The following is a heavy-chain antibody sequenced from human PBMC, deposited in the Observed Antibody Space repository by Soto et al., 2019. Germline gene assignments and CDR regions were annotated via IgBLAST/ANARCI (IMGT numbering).Heavy chain of an antibody. J-gene: IGHJ6*02. Sequence: GGSLRLSCAASGFTFSSYSMNWVRQAPGKGLEWVSSISSSSYIYYADSVKGRFTISRDNAKNSLYLQMNSLRAEDTAVYYCARFISSSVPYYYYGMDVWGQGTTVTVSS. CDR3: ARFISSSVPYYYYGMDV. V-gene: IGHV3-21*06. CDR2: ISSSSYI. CDR1: GFTFSSYS. D-gene: IGHD6-6*01.